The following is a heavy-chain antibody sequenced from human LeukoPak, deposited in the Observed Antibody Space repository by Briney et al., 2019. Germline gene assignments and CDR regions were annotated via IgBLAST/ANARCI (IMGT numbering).Heavy chain of an antibody. CDR1: GYTFTSYG. CDR3: ARDRRYDFWSGYYNYKYYYYGMDV. J-gene: IGHJ6*02. D-gene: IGHD3-3*01. Sequence: GASVKVSCKASGYTFTSYGISWVRQAPGQGLEWMGWISTHNGNTNYAHKFQGRVTLTTDTSTSTASMELRSLRSDDTAVYYCARDRRYDFWSGYYNYKYYYYGMDVWGQGTTVTVSS. CDR2: ISTHNGNT. V-gene: IGHV1-18*01.